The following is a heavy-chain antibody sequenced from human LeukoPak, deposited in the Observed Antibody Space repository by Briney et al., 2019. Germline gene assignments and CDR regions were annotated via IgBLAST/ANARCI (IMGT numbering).Heavy chain of an antibody. V-gene: IGHV3-30*04. Sequence: GGSLRLSCAASGFTFSSYAMHWVRQAPGKGLEWVAVISYDGSNKYYADSVKGRFTISRDNSKNTLYLQTNSLRAEDTAVYYCERDLTGTNYYYYGMDVWGQGTTVTVSS. CDR3: ERDLTGTNYYYYGMDV. D-gene: IGHD1-20*01. CDR2: ISYDGSNK. J-gene: IGHJ6*02. CDR1: GFTFSSYA.